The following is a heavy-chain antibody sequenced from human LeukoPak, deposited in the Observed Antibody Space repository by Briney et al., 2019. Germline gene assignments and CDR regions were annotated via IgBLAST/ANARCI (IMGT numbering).Heavy chain of an antibody. CDR2: ISWNSDTI. CDR1: GFTFDEFA. V-gene: IGHV3-9*01. D-gene: IGHD1-26*01. J-gene: IGHJ4*02. CDR3: AKSKPPGSYYHPIDY. Sequence: AGGSLRLSCAASGFTFDEFAMHWVRQAPGKGLEWVSSISWNSDTIDYADSVKGRFTISRDDAKNSVSLQMNSLRVEDTAFYYCAKSKPPGSYYHPIDYWGQGTLVTVSS.